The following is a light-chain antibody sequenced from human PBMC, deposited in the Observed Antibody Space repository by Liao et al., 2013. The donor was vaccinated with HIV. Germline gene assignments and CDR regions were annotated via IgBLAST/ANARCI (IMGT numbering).Light chain of an antibody. Sequence: SYELTQTPSVSVAPGKTATVTCGGSNIGSKSVHWYQQKPGQAPLLVIYYDSDRPSGIPERFSGSKSGDTATLTISRVEAGDEADYYCQVWDSSTEMRIFGGGTKLTVL. CDR1: NIGSKS. CDR2: YDS. CDR3: QVWDSSTEMRI. V-gene: IGLV3-21*04. J-gene: IGLJ2*01.